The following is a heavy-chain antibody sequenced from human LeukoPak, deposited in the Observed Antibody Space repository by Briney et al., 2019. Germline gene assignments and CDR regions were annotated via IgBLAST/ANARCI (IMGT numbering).Heavy chain of an antibody. CDR2: IAHSVTT. J-gene: IGHJ3*02. V-gene: IGHV4-31*03. D-gene: IGHD2-21*02. CDR1: GDTVTSDGNI. CDR3: ARDVVVTSSPDAFDI. Sequence: TLSLSCTVSGDTVTSDGNIWAWNRPHPGQGLEWIGYIAHSVTTSSNPSLTSGVSTSVDTSNNHFSLSLSCVTAADTAVYYSARDVVVTSSPDAFDIWGQGTMVAVSS.